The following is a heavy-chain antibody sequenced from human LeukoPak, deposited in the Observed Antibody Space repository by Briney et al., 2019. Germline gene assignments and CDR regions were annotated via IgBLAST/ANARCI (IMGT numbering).Heavy chain of an antibody. CDR2: MSGRGVST. D-gene: IGHD1-1*01. J-gene: IGHJ4*02. CDR1: GFTFTNYA. Sequence: GGSLRLSCAASGFTFTNYAMSWVRQAPGKGLEWVSGMSGRGVSTYYADSVKGRFTISSDNSKNTLYLQMNSLRAEDTAVYYCARDLVIFGWNHFDYWGQGTLVTVSS. CDR3: ARDLVIFGWNHFDY. V-gene: IGHV3-23*01.